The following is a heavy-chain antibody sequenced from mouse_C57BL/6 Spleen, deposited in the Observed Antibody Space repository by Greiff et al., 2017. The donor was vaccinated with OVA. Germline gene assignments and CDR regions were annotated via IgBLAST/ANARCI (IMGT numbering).Heavy chain of an antibody. Sequence: VQLQQPGAELVMPGASVKLSCKASGYTFTSYWMHWVKQRPGQGLEWIGEIDPSDSYTNYNQKFKGKSTLTVDKSSSTAYMQLSSLTSEDSAVYYCARKDTGCYFDYWGQGTTLTVSS. CDR1: GYTFTSYW. D-gene: IGHD4-1*01. V-gene: IGHV1-69*01. J-gene: IGHJ2*01. CDR2: IDPSDSYT. CDR3: ARKDTGCYFDY.